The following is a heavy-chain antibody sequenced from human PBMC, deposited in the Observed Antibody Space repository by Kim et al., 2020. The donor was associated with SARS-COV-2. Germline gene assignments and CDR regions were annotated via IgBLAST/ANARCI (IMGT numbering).Heavy chain of an antibody. D-gene: IGHD1-26*01. CDR3: ARNPGERGSYPPYYYYYGMDV. CDR1: GFTFSDYY. CDR2: ISSSSSYT. J-gene: IGHJ6*02. V-gene: IGHV3-11*06. Sequence: GGSLRLSCAASGFTFSDYYMSWIRQAPGKGLEWVSYISSSSSYTNYADSVKGRFTISRDNAKNSLYLQMNSLRAEDTAVYYCARNPGERGSYPPYYYYYGMDVWGQGTTVTVSS.